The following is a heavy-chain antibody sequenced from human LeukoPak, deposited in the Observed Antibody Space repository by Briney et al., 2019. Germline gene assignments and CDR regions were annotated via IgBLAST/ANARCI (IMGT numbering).Heavy chain of an antibody. Sequence: ASVKVSCKASGYTFTSYDINWVRQATGQGLEWMGWINPNSGGTDYAQKFQGWVTMTRDTSVSTAYMELSRLRSDDTAVYYCARGFVVVPAAVMSGNWFDPWGQGTLVTVSS. CDR2: INPNSGGT. D-gene: IGHD2-2*01. V-gene: IGHV1-2*04. CDR1: GYTFTSYD. CDR3: ARGFVVVPAAVMSGNWFDP. J-gene: IGHJ5*02.